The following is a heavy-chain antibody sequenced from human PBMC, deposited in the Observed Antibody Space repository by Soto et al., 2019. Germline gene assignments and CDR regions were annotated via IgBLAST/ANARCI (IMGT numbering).Heavy chain of an antibody. V-gene: IGHV3-74*01. D-gene: IGHD6-19*01. CDR3: ARGGLGPFDY. Sequence: GGSLRLSCAASGFTFRANWMHWVRQVPGQGLVWVSRLNHEGTYTSYADSVKGRFTISRDNVKSELYLQMNNLRAEDTAVYYCARGGLGPFDYWGQGTLVTVSS. J-gene: IGHJ4*02. CDR2: LNHEGTYT. CDR1: GFTFRANW.